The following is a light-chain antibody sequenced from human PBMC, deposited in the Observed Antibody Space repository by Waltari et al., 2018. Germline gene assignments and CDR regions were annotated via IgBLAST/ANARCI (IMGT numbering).Light chain of an antibody. J-gene: IGKJ2*01. CDR3: QQSYSTPLYT. CDR1: QSISSY. CDR2: AAS. V-gene: IGKV1-39*01. Sequence: DIQMTQSPSSLSASVGDRVTNTCRASQSISSYLNWYQQKPGKAPKLLIYAASSLQSGVPSRFSGSGSGTDVTLTISSLQPEDFATYYCQQSYSTPLYTFGQGTKLEIK.